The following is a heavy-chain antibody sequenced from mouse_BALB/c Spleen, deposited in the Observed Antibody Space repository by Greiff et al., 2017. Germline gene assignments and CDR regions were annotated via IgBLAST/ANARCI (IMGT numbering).Heavy chain of an antibody. CDR3: ARRGRRYYAMDY. J-gene: IGHJ4*01. CDR2: ISYDGSN. Sequence: EVQLQQSGPGLVKPSQSLSLTCSVTGYSITSGYYWNWIRQFPGNKLEWMGYISYDGSNNYNPSLKNRISITRDTSKNQFFLKLNSVTTEDTATYYCARRGRRYYAMDYWGQGTSVTVSS. V-gene: IGHV3-6*02. CDR1: GYSITSGYY.